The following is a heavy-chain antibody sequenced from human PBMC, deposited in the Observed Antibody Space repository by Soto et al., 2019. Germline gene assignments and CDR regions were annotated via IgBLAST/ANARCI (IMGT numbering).Heavy chain of an antibody. J-gene: IGHJ6*02. CDR1: GFTFSSYA. CDR2: ISYDGSNK. CDR3: AREGGPSEV. Sequence: QVRLVESGGGVVQPGRSLRLSCAASGFTFSSYAMHWVRQAPGKGLEWVAVISYDGSNKYYADSVKGRFTISRDNSKNTLYLQMKSLRAEDTAVYYCAREGGPSEVWGQGTTVTVSS. V-gene: IGHV3-30-3*01.